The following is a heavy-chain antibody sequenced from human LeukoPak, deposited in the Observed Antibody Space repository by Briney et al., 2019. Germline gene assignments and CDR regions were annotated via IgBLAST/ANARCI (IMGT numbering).Heavy chain of an antibody. J-gene: IGHJ3*02. V-gene: IGHV3-7*04. CDR2: INQDGSEK. Sequence: GGSLRLSCAASGFTFSSYLMSWVRQAPGKGLEWVANINQDGSEKYYVDPVKGRFTISRDNAKKSLYLQMYSLRAEDTAVYYCARVDAFDIWGQGTMVTVSS. CDR1: GFTFSSYL. CDR3: ARVDAFDI.